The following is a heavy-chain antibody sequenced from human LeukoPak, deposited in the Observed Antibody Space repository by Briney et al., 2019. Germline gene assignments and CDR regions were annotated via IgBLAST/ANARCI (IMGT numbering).Heavy chain of an antibody. CDR1: GFTFSSYG. J-gene: IGHJ4*02. CDR3: AKDLYPVYGSGSYDY. D-gene: IGHD3-10*01. V-gene: IGHV3-30*18. CDR2: ISYDGSNK. Sequence: PGRSLRLSCAASGFTFSSYGMHWVRQAPGKGLEWVAVISYDGSNKYYADSVKGRFTISRDNSKNTLYLQMNSLRAEDTAVYYCAKDLYPVYGSGSYDYWGQGTLVTVSS.